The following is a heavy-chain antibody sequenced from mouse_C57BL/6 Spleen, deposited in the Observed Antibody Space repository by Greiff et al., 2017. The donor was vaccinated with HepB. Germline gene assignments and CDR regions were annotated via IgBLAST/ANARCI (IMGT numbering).Heavy chain of an antibody. CDR3: TRDRGITRRYFDY. Sequence: EVQRVESGEGLVKPGGSLKLSCAASGFTFSSYAMSWVRQTPEKRLEWVAYISSGGDYIYYADTVKGRFTISRDNARNTLYLQMSSLKSEDTAMYYCTRDRGITRRYFDYWGQGTTLTVSS. V-gene: IGHV5-9-1*02. D-gene: IGHD2-4*01. CDR1: GFTFSSYA. CDR2: ISSGGDYI. J-gene: IGHJ2*01.